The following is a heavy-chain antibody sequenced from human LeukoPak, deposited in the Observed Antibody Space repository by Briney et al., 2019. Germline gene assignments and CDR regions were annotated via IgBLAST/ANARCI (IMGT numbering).Heavy chain of an antibody. CDR3: ARCYSGSYYCDY. CDR2: INHSGST. V-gene: IGHV4-34*01. CDR1: GGSFSGYY. D-gene: IGHD1-26*01. J-gene: IGHJ4*02. Sequence: SETLSLTCAVYGGSFSGYYWSWIRQPPGKGLEWIGEINHSGSTNYNPSLKSRVTISVDTSKNQFSLKLSSVTAADTAVYYCARCYSGSYYCDYWGQGTLVTVS.